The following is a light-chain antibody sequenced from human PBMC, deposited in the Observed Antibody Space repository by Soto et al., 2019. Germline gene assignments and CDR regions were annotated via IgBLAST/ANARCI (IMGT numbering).Light chain of an antibody. V-gene: IGKV3-20*01. J-gene: IGKJ4*01. CDR2: GAS. CDR3: QQYGSSPLT. Sequence: EIVLTQSPGTLSLSPGERATLSCRASQSVSSSYLAWYQQKPGQAPRLLIYGASIRATVIPDRFSGSGSGTDFTLTISRLGPEDFAVYYCQQYGSSPLTFGGGTKVEIK. CDR1: QSVSSSY.